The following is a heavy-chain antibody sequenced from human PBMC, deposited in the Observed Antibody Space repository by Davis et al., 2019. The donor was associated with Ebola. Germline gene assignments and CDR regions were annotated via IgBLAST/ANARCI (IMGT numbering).Heavy chain of an antibody. CDR1: GVSISSRHW. CDR3: ARVQSGNTGNYFDY. Sequence: MPSETLSLTCAVSGVSISSRHWCSWVRQPPGKGLERLAGIYQSGSTYYNPSLKSRVTMSVDKSKNQFSLEMTSVTAADTAVYYCARVQSGNTGNYFDYWGQGILVTVSS. V-gene: IGHV4-4*02. J-gene: IGHJ4*02. D-gene: IGHD1-26*01. CDR2: IYQSGST.